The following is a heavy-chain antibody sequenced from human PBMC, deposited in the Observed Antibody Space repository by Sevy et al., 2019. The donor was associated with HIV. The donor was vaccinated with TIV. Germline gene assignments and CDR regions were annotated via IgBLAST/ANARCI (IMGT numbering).Heavy chain of an antibody. CDR1: GFTVSSDY. Sequence: GGSLRLSCAASGFTVSSDYMSWVRQAPGKGLEWVSVIYIGGSTYYADSVKGRFTISRDNSKNTLYLQMNTLRADDTAIYYCAGDRESGYGGGLNYWGQGTLVTVSS. D-gene: IGHD5-12*01. V-gene: IGHV3-53*01. CDR2: IYIGGST. J-gene: IGHJ4*02. CDR3: AGDRESGYGGGLNY.